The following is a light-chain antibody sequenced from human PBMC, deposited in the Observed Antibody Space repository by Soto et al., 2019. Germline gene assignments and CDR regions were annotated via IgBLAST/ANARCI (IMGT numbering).Light chain of an antibody. Sequence: HSALTQPASVSGSPGQSITISCTGNSSDVGGYKYVSWYQQYPGKAPKLMMYEVSNRPSGVSNRFSGSKSGNTASLTISGLQAEDEADYYCSSYTTSSPCVFGTGTKVTVL. J-gene: IGLJ1*01. CDR2: EVS. CDR3: SSYTTSSPCV. V-gene: IGLV2-14*01. CDR1: SSDVGGYKY.